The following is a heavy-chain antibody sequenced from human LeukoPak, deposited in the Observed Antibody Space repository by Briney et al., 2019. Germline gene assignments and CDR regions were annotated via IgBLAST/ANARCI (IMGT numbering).Heavy chain of an antibody. CDR2: ISGSGGSI. Sequence: GGSLRLSCAASGFTFGSYAMSWVRQAPGKGLEWVSAISGSGGSIYYADSVKGRFTISRDNSKNTLYLQMNSLRAEDTAVYYCAREIVVVVAATRYYYYGMDVWGQGTTVTVSS. J-gene: IGHJ6*02. CDR3: AREIVVVVAATRYYYYGMDV. D-gene: IGHD2-15*01. V-gene: IGHV3-23*01. CDR1: GFTFGSYA.